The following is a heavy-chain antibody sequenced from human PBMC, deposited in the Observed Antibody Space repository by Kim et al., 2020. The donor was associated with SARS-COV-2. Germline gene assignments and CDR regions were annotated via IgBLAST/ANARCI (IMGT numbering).Heavy chain of an antibody. V-gene: IGHV4-39*01. CDR1: GVSIGSSSYY. J-gene: IGHJ4*01. Sequence: SETLSLTCSVSGVSIGSSSYYWGWIRQSPGKGLEWIGSLYYTGTTYYNPSLKSRVTISVDSSMKQFSLTLRSLNAADTAVYYCAGTDQYLYNRTQAFDY. D-gene: IGHD1-20*01. CDR2: LYYTGTT. CDR3: AGTDQYLYNRTQAFDY.